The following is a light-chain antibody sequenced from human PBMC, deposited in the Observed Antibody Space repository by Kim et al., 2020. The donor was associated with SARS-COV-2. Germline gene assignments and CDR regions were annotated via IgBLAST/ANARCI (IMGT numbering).Light chain of an antibody. V-gene: IGKV3-20*01. J-gene: IGKJ1*01. Sequence: SPGERATPSCRASQSVSSNYLAWYQQIPVQAPRLLIYGASSRATGIPDRFSGSGSGTVFTLTITRLEPEDFAVYYCQQYSSSPATFGQGTKVDIK. CDR2: GAS. CDR3: QQYSSSPAT. CDR1: QSVSSNY.